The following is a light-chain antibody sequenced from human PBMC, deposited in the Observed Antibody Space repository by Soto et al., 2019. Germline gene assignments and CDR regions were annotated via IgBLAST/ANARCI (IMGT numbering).Light chain of an antibody. CDR1: QSVGTW. J-gene: IGKJ1*01. V-gene: IGKV1-5*01. Sequence: DIQMTQSPSTLSASVGARVTITCRASQSVGTWLAWYQQKPGKPPTLLIYDASNLESGVPSRFTDIGSGTEFTLPISSLQPDDFATDDCQQYYSYSTFGQGTKVDIK. CDR2: DAS. CDR3: QQYYSYST.